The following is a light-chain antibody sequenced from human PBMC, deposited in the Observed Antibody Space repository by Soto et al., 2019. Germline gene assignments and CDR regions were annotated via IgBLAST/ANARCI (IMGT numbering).Light chain of an antibody. CDR2: AFS. V-gene: IGLV2-14*03. Sequence: QSALTQPASVSGSPGQSVTISCTATTSDLGIYNYVSWYQQHPVKAPKLMIYAFSNRPSGVSDRFSGSKSGNTASLTISGLQDEDEADYYCSSYTNNAVVFGGGTKLTVL. CDR1: TSDLGIYNY. CDR3: SSYTNNAVV. J-gene: IGLJ2*01.